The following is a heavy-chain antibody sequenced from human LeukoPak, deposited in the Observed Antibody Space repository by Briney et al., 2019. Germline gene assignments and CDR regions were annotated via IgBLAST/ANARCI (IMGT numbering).Heavy chain of an antibody. V-gene: IGHV3-23*01. D-gene: IGHD6-13*01. CDR3: AKDRLKLPPLSSNYFRGKVKLYNALDV. J-gene: IGHJ6*04. CDR1: GFTFNSYV. CDR2: IRGGGGKK. Sequence: GGSLRLSCAASGFTFNSYVLSWVRQAPGKGLEWIYDIRGGGGKKQYADSVRGRFTISRDNSKSILYLQMDSLSAEDTAVYYCAKDRLKLPPLSSNYFRGKVKLYNALDVWGKGTAVTVSS.